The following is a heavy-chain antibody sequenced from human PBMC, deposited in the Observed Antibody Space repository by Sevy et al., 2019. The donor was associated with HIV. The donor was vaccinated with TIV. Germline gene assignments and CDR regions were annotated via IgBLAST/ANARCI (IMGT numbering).Heavy chain of an antibody. CDR2: IYYGGDT. CDR1: GDSISSGSYY. J-gene: IGHJ4*02. CDR3: ARLGRNEGYYDY. V-gene: IGHV4-39*01. Sequence: SETLSLTCPVSGDSISSGSYYWGWIRQPPGKGLEWIGNIYYGGDTYYNPSLKSRVTISVDTSKNQFSLKMRSVTAADTAVYYCARLGRNEGYYDYWGQGTLVTVSS. D-gene: IGHD1-1*01.